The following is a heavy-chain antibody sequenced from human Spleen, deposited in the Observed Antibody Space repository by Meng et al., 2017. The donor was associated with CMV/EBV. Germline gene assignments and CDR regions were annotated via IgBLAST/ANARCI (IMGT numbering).Heavy chain of an antibody. J-gene: IGHJ4*02. D-gene: IGHD6-19*01. CDR3: AGGQWRGASNWVELDY. CDR2: IMPIFGTT. V-gene: IGHV1-69*05. CDR1: GGTFSSYA. Sequence: SGGTFSSYAFRWVRQAPGHGLEWMGRIMPIFGTTDYSQRFQGRVTITTDESTNTAYMELNSLRSEDTAVYYWAGGQWRGASNWVELDYWGRGTLVTVSS.